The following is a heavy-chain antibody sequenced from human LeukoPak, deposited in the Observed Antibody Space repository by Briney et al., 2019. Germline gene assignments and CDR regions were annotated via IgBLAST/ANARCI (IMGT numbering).Heavy chain of an antibody. D-gene: IGHD3-3*01. Sequence: PSETLSLTCAVYGGSFSGYYWSWIRQPPGKGLEWIGEINHSGSTNYNPSLKSRVAISVDTSKNQFSLKLSSVTAADTAVYYCARGGAVLRFLEWFDYWGQGTLVTVSS. J-gene: IGHJ4*02. CDR2: INHSGST. V-gene: IGHV4-34*01. CDR3: ARGGAVLRFLEWFDY. CDR1: GGSFSGYY.